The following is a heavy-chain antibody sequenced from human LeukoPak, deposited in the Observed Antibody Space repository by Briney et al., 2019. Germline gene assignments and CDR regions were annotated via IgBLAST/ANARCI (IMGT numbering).Heavy chain of an antibody. J-gene: IGHJ4*02. CDR2: ITDSSSYT. CDR3: ARANDLIDY. Sequence: PGGSLRLSCAASGFTFTDYYMSWIRQGPGKGLEWVSYITDSSSYTNYADSVKGRFTISRDNAKNSLYLQMNSLRAEDTAVYYCARANDLIDYWGQGTLVTVSS. V-gene: IGHV3-11*05. CDR1: GFTFTDYY.